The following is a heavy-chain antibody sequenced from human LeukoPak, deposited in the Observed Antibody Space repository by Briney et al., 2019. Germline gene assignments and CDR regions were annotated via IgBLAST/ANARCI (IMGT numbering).Heavy chain of an antibody. V-gene: IGHV1-69*05. J-gene: IGHJ6*03. CDR2: TIPIFGTA. Sequence: ASVKVSCKASGGTFSSYAISWVRQAPGQGLEWMGGTIPIFGTANYAQKFQGRVTITTDESTSTAYMELSSLRSEDTAVYYCARGEPSPPYYYYYYYMDVWGKGTTVTVSS. D-gene: IGHD1-14*01. CDR1: GGTFSSYA. CDR3: ARGEPSPPYYYYYYYMDV.